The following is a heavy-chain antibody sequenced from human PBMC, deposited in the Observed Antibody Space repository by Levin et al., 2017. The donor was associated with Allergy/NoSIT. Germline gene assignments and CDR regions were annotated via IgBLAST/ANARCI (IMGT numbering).Heavy chain of an antibody. V-gene: IGHV2-5*02. Sequence: GSGPTLVKPTQTLTLTCTFSGFSLTTAGVAVGWIRQPPGKALEWLALIYWDDDKRYSPSLKNRLTITKETSKNQVVLTLTNMDPVDTATYYCARARYYVLEGIWFDPWGQGTLVTVSS. CDR3: ARARYYVLEGIWFDP. CDR1: GFSLTTAGVA. J-gene: IGHJ5*02. D-gene: IGHD3-16*01. CDR2: IYWDDDK.